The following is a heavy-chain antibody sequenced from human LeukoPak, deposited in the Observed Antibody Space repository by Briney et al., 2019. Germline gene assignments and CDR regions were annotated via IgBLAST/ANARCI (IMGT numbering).Heavy chain of an antibody. J-gene: IGHJ3*02. D-gene: IGHD3-22*01. CDR3: AKARDDYYDSSGYYEAFDI. V-gene: IGHV3-74*01. CDR2: IKGDGTHT. CDR1: GFTFRNYW. Sequence: GGSLRLSCAASGFTFRNYWMHWVRQAPGKGLVWVSRIKGDGTHTIYADSVKGRFSISRDNSKNTLYLQMNSLRAEDTAVYYCAKARDDYYDSSGYYEAFDIWGQGTMVTVSS.